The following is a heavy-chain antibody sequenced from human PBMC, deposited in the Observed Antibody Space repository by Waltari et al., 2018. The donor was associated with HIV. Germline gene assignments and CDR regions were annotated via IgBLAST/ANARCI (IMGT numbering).Heavy chain of an antibody. D-gene: IGHD2-2*01. Sequence: EVHLVESGGGLVQPGGSLRLSCAASEFNFGNYWMHWVRQAPGKGLVCVSRSTEDGSYADYAESVRGRFTISRDNARNTLFLHMNSLTADDTAVYYCVRGSSTPGIDYWGQGTLVTVSS. V-gene: IGHV3-74*01. J-gene: IGHJ4*02. CDR2: STEDGSYA. CDR3: VRGSSTPGIDY. CDR1: EFNFGNYW.